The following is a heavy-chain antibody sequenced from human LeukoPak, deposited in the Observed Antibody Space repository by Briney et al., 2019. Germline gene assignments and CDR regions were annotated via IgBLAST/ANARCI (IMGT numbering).Heavy chain of an antibody. Sequence: SETLSLTCTVSGGSISNYYWSWIRQPPGKGLEWIGYIYYSESTNYNPSLKSRVTISVDTSKNQFSLKLSSVTAADTAVYYCAREAPYKYYFDYWGQGTLVTVSS. CDR2: IYYSEST. J-gene: IGHJ4*02. D-gene: IGHD1-1*01. CDR3: AREAPYKYYFDY. V-gene: IGHV4-59*01. CDR1: GGSISNYY.